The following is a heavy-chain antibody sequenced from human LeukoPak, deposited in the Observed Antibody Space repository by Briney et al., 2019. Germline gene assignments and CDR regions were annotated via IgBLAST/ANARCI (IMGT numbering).Heavy chain of an antibody. J-gene: IGHJ4*02. CDR2: IYYSGST. CDR1: GGSISSHY. Sequence: SETLSLTCTVSGGSISSHYWSWIRQPPGKGLEWIGYIYYSGSTNYNPSLKSRVTISVETSKNQFSLKLSSVTAADTAVYYCEKYGGSYFDYWGQGTLVTVSS. D-gene: IGHD1-26*01. CDR3: EKYGGSYFDY. V-gene: IGHV4-59*11.